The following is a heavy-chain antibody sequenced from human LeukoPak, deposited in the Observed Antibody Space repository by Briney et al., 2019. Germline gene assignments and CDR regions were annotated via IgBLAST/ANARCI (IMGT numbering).Heavy chain of an antibody. CDR2: ISSSSSTI. V-gene: IGHV3-48*02. Sequence: PGGSLRLSCAASGFTFSSYSMNWVRQAPGKGLEWVSYISSSSSTIYYADSVKGRFTISRDNAKNSLYLQMNSLRDEDTAVYYCARGRGRITMVRGVPGEYNWFDPWGQGTLVTVSS. J-gene: IGHJ5*02. D-gene: IGHD3-10*01. CDR1: GFTFSSYS. CDR3: ARGRGRITMVRGVPGEYNWFDP.